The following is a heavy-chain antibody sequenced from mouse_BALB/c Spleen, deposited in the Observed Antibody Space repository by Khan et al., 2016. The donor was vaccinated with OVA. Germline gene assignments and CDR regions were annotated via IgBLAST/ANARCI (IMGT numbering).Heavy chain of an antibody. CDR3: TRAGDGAFAF. CDR1: GYIFANYW. CDR2: IFPGNSDT. V-gene: IGHV1-5*01. Sequence: VQLQQSGTVLARPGASVKLSCMASGYIFANYWMHWVKQRPGQGLEWIGGIFPGNSDTDYNPTFTGKAKVTAVTSASTAYMELSSLTDEDSAVYCCTRAGDGAFAFWGQGTLVTVSA. D-gene: IGHD3-1*01. J-gene: IGHJ3*01.